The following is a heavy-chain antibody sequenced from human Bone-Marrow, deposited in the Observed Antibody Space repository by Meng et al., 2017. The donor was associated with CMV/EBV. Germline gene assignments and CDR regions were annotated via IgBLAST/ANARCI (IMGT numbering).Heavy chain of an antibody. D-gene: IGHD4-17*01. J-gene: IGHJ4*02. Sequence: GGSLRLSCAASGFTLDDFAMHWVRQAPGKGLEWVSGISWIRGTTDYADSVKCRFTISGDSAKNSLYLQMSSLRPEDTALYYCVKSVGLTVSAPFDSWGQGTLVTVSS. CDR1: GFTLDDFA. CDR2: ISWIRGTT. CDR3: VKSVGLTVSAPFDS. V-gene: IGHV3-9*01.